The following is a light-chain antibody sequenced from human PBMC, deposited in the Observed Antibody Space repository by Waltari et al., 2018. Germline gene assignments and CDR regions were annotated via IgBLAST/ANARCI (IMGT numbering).Light chain of an antibody. Sequence: EIVLTQSPGTLSLSPGERATLSCRASQSVSSSYLAWYQQKPGQAPRLLLDGASSRATGIPDRFSGSGSGTDFTLTISRLEPEDLAVYYCQQYGSSSITFGQGTRLEIK. CDR2: GAS. CDR3: QQYGSSSIT. CDR1: QSVSSSY. J-gene: IGKJ5*01. V-gene: IGKV3-20*01.